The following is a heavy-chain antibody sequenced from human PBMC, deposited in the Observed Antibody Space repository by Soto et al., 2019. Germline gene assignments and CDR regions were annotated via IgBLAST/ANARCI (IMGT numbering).Heavy chain of an antibody. V-gene: IGHV4-4*07. Sequence: SETLSLTCTVSGGSISNYYWNWIRQPAGKGLEWIGRIYSSENIFYNPSLMSRVTLSVDTSREQFSLKMTSVTAADTAIYYCAADHCSGASCPLGFDSWGQGTLVTVSS. CDR1: GGSISNYY. J-gene: IGHJ4*02. CDR3: AADHCSGASCPLGFDS. CDR2: IYSSENI. D-gene: IGHD2-15*01.